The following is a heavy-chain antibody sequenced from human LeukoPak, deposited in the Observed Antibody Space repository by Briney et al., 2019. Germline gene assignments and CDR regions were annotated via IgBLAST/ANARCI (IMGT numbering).Heavy chain of an antibody. CDR3: ARDLAVVVVSAFDI. CDR1: GFTFSSYW. Sequence: GGSLRLSCAASGFTFSSYWMSWVRQAPGKGLEWVANIKQDGSEKYYVDSVKGRFTISRDNAKNSLYLQMNSLRAEDTAVYYCARDLAVVVVSAFDIWGQGTMVTVSS. V-gene: IGHV3-7*01. D-gene: IGHD3-22*01. J-gene: IGHJ3*02. CDR2: IKQDGSEK.